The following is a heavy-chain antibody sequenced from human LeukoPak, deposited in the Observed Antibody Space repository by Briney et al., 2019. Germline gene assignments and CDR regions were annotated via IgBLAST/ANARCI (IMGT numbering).Heavy chain of an antibody. CDR3: AREFSTFSDPLDY. Sequence: ASVKVSCKASGYTFTGYYIHWVRQAPGQGLEWMGWINPNSGGTNCAQKFQGRVAMPSDTSISTAYMELSGLRSDDTAVYYCAREFSTFSDPLDYWGQGTLVTVSS. CDR2: INPNSGGT. CDR1: GYTFTGYY. D-gene: IGHD3-16*01. J-gene: IGHJ4*02. V-gene: IGHV1-2*02.